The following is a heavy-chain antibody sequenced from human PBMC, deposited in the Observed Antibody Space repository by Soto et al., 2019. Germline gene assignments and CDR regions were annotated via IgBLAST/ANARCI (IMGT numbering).Heavy chain of an antibody. V-gene: IGHV5-51*01. J-gene: IGHJ4*02. CDR3: ARKDIAGNSVDF. CDR2: IYPGDSDT. D-gene: IGHD6-13*01. Sequence: GESLKISCKASGYSFTTYWIGWVRQMPGKGLEWMGIIYPGDSDTRYSPSFQGQVTISADKSVSTAYLQWSSLKASDSAMFYCARKDIAGNSVDFWGQGTLVTVS. CDR1: GYSFTTYW.